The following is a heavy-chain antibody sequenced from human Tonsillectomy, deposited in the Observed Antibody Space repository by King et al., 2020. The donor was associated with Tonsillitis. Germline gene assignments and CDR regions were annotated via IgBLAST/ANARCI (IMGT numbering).Heavy chain of an antibody. CDR1: GFTFRDYY. D-gene: IGHD3-22*01. V-gene: IGHV3-11*05. CDR2: ISITRSDT. CDR3: ARNYYDSSGYYSYYYYYMDV. J-gene: IGHJ6*03. Sequence: VQLVESGGGLVKPGGSLRLSCAASGFTFRDYYMSWIRQAPGKGLEWGLYISITRSDTDNADSVKGRFTISRDNAKKSRYMQMNRLRAEDTAVYYCARNYYDSSGYYSYYYYYMDVWGKGTTVTVSS.